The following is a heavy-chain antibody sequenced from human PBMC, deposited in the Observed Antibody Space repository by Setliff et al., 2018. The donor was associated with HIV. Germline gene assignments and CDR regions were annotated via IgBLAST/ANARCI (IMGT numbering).Heavy chain of an antibody. CDR2: INTKTGNP. CDR1: GYTFTSYG. D-gene: IGHD3-10*01. CDR3: ARAHLWFGESFPFDP. J-gene: IGHJ5*02. Sequence: GASVKVSCKASGYTFTSYGINWVRQAPGQGLEWMGWINTKTGNPTYAQGFTGRFVCSLDTSVSTAHLQISSLKAEDTAVYYCARAHLWFGESFPFDPWGQGTLVTVSS. V-gene: IGHV7-4-1*02.